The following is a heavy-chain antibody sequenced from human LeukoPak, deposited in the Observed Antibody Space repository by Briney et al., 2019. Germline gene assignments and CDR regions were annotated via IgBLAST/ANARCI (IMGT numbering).Heavy chain of an antibody. CDR3: ARESSWYYYYYMDV. V-gene: IGHV4-34*01. D-gene: IGHD6-13*01. J-gene: IGHJ6*03. Sequence: SETLSLTCAVYGGSFSGYYWSWIRQPPGKGLEWIGEINHSGSTNYNPSLKSRVTISVDTSKNQFSLKLSSVTAADTAVYYCARESSWYYYYYMDVWGKGTMVTVSS. CDR1: GGSFSGYY. CDR2: INHSGST.